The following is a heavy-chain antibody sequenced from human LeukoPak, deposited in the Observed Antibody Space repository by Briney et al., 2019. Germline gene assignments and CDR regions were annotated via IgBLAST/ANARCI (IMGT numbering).Heavy chain of an antibody. V-gene: IGHV1-18*01. CDR2: ISAYNGNT. D-gene: IGHD1-26*01. Sequence: ASVKVSCKASGYTFANYGINWVRQAPGQGLEWMGRISAYNGNTNYAQKFQGRVTITTDTSTSTAYMDLRSLRSDDTAVYYCARDLDQYSGRFGGFGHDFWGQGTLVTVSS. J-gene: IGHJ4*02. CDR1: GYTFANYG. CDR3: ARDLDQYSGRFGGFGHDF.